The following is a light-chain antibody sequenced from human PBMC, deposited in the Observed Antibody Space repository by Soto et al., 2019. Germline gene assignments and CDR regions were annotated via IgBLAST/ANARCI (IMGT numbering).Light chain of an antibody. CDR1: QSISSW. Sequence: DIQMTQSPSTMSASVEDRVTITCRASQSISSWLAWYQQKPGKAPKLLLYKASSLESGLPSTFSGSGSGTEFNLTISSRQPDDFATYLCQQYNSLWKFGQGTKVEIK. CDR2: KAS. V-gene: IGKV1-5*03. CDR3: QQYNSLWK. J-gene: IGKJ1*01.